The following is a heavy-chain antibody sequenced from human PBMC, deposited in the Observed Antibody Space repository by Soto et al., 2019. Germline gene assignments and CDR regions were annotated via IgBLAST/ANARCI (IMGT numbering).Heavy chain of an antibody. CDR1: GGSISSSNW. J-gene: IGHJ5*02. D-gene: IGHD3-10*01. CDR2: IYHSGST. CDR3: ARGPHYYGSGSYFRWFDP. Sequence: QVQLQESGPGLVKPSGTLSLTCAVSGGSISSSNWWSWVHQPPGKGLEWIGEIYHSGSTNYNPSLKSRVTISVDKSKNQFSLKLSSVTAADTAVYYCARGPHYYGSGSYFRWFDPWGQGTLVTVSS. V-gene: IGHV4-4*02.